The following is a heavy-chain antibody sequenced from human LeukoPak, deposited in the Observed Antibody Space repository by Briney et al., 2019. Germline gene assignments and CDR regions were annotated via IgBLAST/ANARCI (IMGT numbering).Heavy chain of an antibody. CDR1: GGSISSGGYY. Sequence: SETLSLTCTVSGGSISSGGYYWSWIRQHPGKGLEWIGYIYYSGSTYYNPSLKSRVTISVDTSKNQFSLKLSSVTAADTAVYYCARGTGESPVWFGELSGAFDIWGQGTMVTVSS. D-gene: IGHD3-10*01. V-gene: IGHV4-31*03. CDR2: IYYSGST. J-gene: IGHJ3*02. CDR3: ARGTGESPVWFGELSGAFDI.